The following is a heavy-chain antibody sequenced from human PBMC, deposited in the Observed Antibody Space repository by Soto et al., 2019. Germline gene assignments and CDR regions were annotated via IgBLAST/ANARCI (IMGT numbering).Heavy chain of an antibody. CDR2: IKQVGSEK. V-gene: IGHV3-7*04. J-gene: IGHJ6*02. CDR1: GFTFSSAW. CDR3: ARELYSDFWRGYYFAYYYYYGMDV. D-gene: IGHD3-3*01. Sequence: RAPLRLARTAPGFTFSSAWTSWVRQAPGKGLEGVANIKQVGSEKYYVDSVKGRFTISRDNAKDSLYLQMNSLRAEDTAVHYCARELYSDFWRGYYFAYYYYYGMDVWGQGTTVTVSS.